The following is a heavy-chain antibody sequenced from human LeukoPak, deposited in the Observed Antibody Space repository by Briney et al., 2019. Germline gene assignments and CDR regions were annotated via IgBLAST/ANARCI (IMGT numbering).Heavy chain of an antibody. CDR3: ATFNPRYCSGGSCYSGTDY. V-gene: IGHV1-24*01. CDR1: GYALTELS. CDR2: FDPEDGET. J-gene: IGHJ4*02. D-gene: IGHD2-15*01. Sequence: ASVKVSCKVSGYALTELSMHWVRQAPGKGLEWMGGFDPEDGETIYAQKFQGRVTMTEDTSTDTAYMELSSLRSEDTAVYYCATFNPRYCSGGSCYSGTDYWGQGTLVTVSS.